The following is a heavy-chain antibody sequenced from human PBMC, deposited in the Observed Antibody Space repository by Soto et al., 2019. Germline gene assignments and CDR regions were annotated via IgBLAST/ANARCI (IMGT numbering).Heavy chain of an antibody. V-gene: IGHV1-18*01. Sequence: ASVKVSCKASGYTFTSYGISWVRQAPGQGLEWMGWISAYNGNTNYAQKLQGRVTITRDTSASTAYMELSSLISDDTAVYYCARGYQDSGTPVKFDPWGQGTLVTVSS. CDR1: GYTFTSYG. CDR2: ISAYNGNT. CDR3: ARGYQDSGTPVKFDP. J-gene: IGHJ5*02. D-gene: IGHD2-2*01.